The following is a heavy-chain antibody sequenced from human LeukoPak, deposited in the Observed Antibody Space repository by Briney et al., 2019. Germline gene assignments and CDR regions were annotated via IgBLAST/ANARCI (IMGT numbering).Heavy chain of an antibody. J-gene: IGHJ4*02. V-gene: IGHV1-2*02. CDR3: ARDISTVGFGELL. CDR2: INPNSGGT. D-gene: IGHD3-10*01. CDR1: GYTFTGYY. Sequence: ASVKVSCKASGYTFTGYYMHWVRQAPGQGLEWMGWINPNSGGTNYAQKFQGRVTMTRDTSISTAYMELSRLRSDDTAVYYCARDISTVGFGELLWGQGTLVTVSS.